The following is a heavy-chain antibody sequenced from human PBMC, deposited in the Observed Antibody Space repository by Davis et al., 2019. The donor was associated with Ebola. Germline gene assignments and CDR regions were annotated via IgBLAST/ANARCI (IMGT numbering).Heavy chain of an antibody. D-gene: IGHD5-12*01. CDR2: IWYDESNK. V-gene: IGHV3-33*06. CDR1: ASTFSSYG. J-gene: IGHJ4*02. Sequence: SLRLSCAASASTFSSYGFHWARQATGKALGWVAVIWYDESNKYYADSVKGRFTISRDNSKNTLYLQLHSLTTADTALYYCAKEDLVAKIFESWGQGTLVTVSS. CDR3: AKEDLVAKIFES.